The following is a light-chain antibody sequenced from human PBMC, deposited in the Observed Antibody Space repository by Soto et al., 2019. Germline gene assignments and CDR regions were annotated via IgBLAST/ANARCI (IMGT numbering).Light chain of an antibody. Sequence: DIVMTQSPDSLAVSLGERATINCKSSQSVIHTSNNKSYLAWYQQKPGQPPELLLYWASARESGVPDRFSGSGSGTDFTLTISSLQAEDVAVYYCQQYYSTPRTFGQGTKVELK. V-gene: IGKV4-1*01. CDR2: WAS. CDR3: QQYYSTPRT. J-gene: IGKJ1*01. CDR1: QSVIHTSNNKSY.